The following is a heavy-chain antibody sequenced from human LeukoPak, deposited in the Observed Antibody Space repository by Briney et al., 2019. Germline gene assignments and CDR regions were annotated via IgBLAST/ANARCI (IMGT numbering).Heavy chain of an antibody. CDR2: ISSSSDYI. J-gene: IGHJ4*02. V-gene: IGHV3-21*04. CDR1: GFTFNNYI. CDR3: AKDTLSSGSHPDY. Sequence: NTGGSLRLSCAASGFTFNNYIMNWVRQAPGKGLEWVSSISSSSDYIYYADSVKGRFTISRDNAKNSLYLQMNSLRAEDTALYYCAKDTLSSGSHPDYWGQGTLVTVSS. D-gene: IGHD3-22*01.